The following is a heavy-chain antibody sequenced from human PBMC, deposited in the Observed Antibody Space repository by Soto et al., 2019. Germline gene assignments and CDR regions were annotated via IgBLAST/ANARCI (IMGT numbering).Heavy chain of an antibody. CDR3: ARNTGHYEVY. J-gene: IGHJ4*02. D-gene: IGHD4-17*01. CDR1: GSTFTTYE. V-gene: IGHV3-48*03. CDR2: ISEAGGTI. Sequence: PVVSLRLSCVDSGSTFTTYELNWVRQAPGKGLEWVSYISEAGGTIHYADSVKGRFTISRDNAKNSLYLQMNSLRAEDTAVEYCARNTGHYEVYWGKGTLVTV.